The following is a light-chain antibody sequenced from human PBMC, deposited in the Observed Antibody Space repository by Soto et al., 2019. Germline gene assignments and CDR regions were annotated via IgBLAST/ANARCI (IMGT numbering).Light chain of an antibody. Sequence: QSVLTQPASVSGSPGQSITISCTGTSSDVGGYNYVSWYQQHPGKAPKLMIYDVSNRPSGVSNRFSGSKSGNTASLTISGLQTEDEADYYCCSYADSSTYVFGTGTNVTVL. CDR3: CSYADSSTYV. CDR1: SSDVGGYNY. V-gene: IGLV2-23*02. CDR2: DVS. J-gene: IGLJ1*01.